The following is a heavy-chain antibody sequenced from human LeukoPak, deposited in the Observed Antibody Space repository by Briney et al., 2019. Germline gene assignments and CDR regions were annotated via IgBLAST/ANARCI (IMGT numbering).Heavy chain of an antibody. D-gene: IGHD6-6*01. CDR2: ISSRDSTI. CDR1: GFTFSSYE. J-gene: IGHJ5*02. V-gene: IGHV3-48*03. Sequence: GGSLRLSCVAAGFTFSSYEMNWVRQAPAKGLEWVSYISSRDSTIYYADSVKGRFTIFRDNAKNSLYLQMNSLRDEDTAVYYCARDQGGSSSSAWFDPWGQGTLVTVSS. CDR3: ARDQGGSSSSAWFDP.